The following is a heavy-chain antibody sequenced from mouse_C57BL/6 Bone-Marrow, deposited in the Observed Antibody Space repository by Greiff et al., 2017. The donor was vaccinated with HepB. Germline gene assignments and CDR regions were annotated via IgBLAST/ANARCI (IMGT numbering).Heavy chain of an antibody. CDR2: ISDGGSYT. D-gene: IGHD2-4*01. CDR3: ARISTMITSAY. V-gene: IGHV5-4*03. Sequence: DVKLVESGGGLVKPGGSLKLSCAASGFTFSSYAMSWVRQTPEKRLEWVATISDGGSYTYYPDNVKGRFTISRDNAKNNLYLQMSHLKSEDTAMYYCARISTMITSAYWGQGTLVTVSA. J-gene: IGHJ3*01. CDR1: GFTFSSYA.